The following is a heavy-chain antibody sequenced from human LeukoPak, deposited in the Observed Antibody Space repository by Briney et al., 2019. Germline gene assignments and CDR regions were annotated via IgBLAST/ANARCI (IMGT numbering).Heavy chain of an antibody. V-gene: IGHV3-30*03. CDR2: ISYDGSNK. CDR3: ARDTRRGYSYGYLDY. Sequence: GRSLRLSCAASGFTFSSYGMHWVRQAPGKGLEWVAVISYDGSNKYYADSVKGRFTISRDNSKNTLYLQMNSLRAEDTAVYYCARDTRRGYSYGYLDYWGQGTLVTVSS. CDR1: GFTFSSYG. D-gene: IGHD5-18*01. J-gene: IGHJ4*02.